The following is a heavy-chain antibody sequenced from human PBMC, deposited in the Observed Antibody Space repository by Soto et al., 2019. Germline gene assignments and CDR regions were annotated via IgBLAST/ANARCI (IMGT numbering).Heavy chain of an antibody. CDR3: TRDASRDSSARGWFDP. J-gene: IGHJ5*02. Sequence: LRLSCAASGLTFRSFTMNWVRQAPGKGLEWVSTISSNSAYIYYTDALRGRFTISRDNAKNSLHLQMNSLRAEDTAVYYCTRDASRDSSARGWFDPWGPGTLVTVSS. CDR1: GLTFRSFT. D-gene: IGHD6-13*01. V-gene: IGHV3-21*01. CDR2: ISSNSAYI.